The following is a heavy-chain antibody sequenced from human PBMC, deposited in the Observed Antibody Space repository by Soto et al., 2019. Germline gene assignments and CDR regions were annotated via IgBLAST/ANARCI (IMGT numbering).Heavy chain of an antibody. J-gene: IGHJ6*03. V-gene: IGHV4-59*01. CDR2: IYYSGST. Sequence: SETLSLTCTVSGGSISSYYWSWIRQPPGKGLEWIGYIYYSGSTNYNPSLKSRVTISVDTSKNQFSLKLSSVTAADTAVYYCARIEYSSSYYYYYYMDVWGKGTTVTVCS. CDR1: GGSISSYY. D-gene: IGHD6-6*01. CDR3: ARIEYSSSYYYYYYMDV.